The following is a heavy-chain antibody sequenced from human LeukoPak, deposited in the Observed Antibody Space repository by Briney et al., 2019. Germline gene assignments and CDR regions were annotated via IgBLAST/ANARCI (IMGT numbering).Heavy chain of an antibody. V-gene: IGHV3-23*01. CDR2: ISGSGTST. Sequence: PGGSLRLSCAASGFTFSSYAMSWVRQAPGKGLEWVSAISGSGTSTDYADSVKGRFTISRDNSKNTLYLQMNSLRAEDTAVYYCANSIRAARPSYYYGMDVWGQGTTVTVSS. J-gene: IGHJ6*02. CDR1: GFTFSSYA. CDR3: ANSIRAARPSYYYGMDV. D-gene: IGHD6-6*01.